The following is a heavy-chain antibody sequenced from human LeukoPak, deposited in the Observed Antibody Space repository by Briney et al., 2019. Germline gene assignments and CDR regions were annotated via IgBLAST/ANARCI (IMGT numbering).Heavy chain of an antibody. CDR1: GYTFTGYY. J-gene: IGHJ6*03. Sequence: ASVKVSCKASGYTFTGYYMHWVRQAPGQGLEWMGWINPNSGGTNYAQKFQGRVTMTRDTSISTAYMELSRLRSDDTAVYYCARDVGWNEYYYYYSYMDVWGKGTTVTVSS. CDR3: ARDVGWNEYYYYYSYMDV. CDR2: INPNSGGT. V-gene: IGHV1-2*02. D-gene: IGHD1-1*01.